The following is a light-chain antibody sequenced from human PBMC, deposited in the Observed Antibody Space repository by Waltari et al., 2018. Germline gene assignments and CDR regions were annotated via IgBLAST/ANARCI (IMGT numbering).Light chain of an antibody. CDR1: HIGSKN. V-gene: IGLV3-21*02. CDR2: DDS. J-gene: IGLJ2*01. Sequence: SYVLTQPPSVSVAPGQTARITCGVNHIGSKNVLWYQQNPGQAPVLVVDDDSARPSGIPERFSGSNSGNTATLTISRVEAGDEADYYCQVWDSSSDPWAFGGGTKLTVL. CDR3: QVWDSSSDPWA.